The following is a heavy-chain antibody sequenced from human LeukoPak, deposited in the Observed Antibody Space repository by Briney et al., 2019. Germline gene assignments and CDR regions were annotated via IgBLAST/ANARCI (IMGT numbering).Heavy chain of an antibody. CDR3: AKKKTPPFQNTHYYDSSGYYAFDI. CDR1: GGTFSSYA. V-gene: IGHV1-69*13. CDR2: IIPIFGTA. J-gene: IGHJ3*02. D-gene: IGHD3-22*01. Sequence: ASVKVSCKASGGTFSSYAISWVRQAPGQGLEWMGGIIPIFGTANYAQKFQGRVTITADESTSTAYVELSSLRSEDTAVYYCAKKKTPPFQNTHYYDSSGYYAFDIWGQGTMVTVSS.